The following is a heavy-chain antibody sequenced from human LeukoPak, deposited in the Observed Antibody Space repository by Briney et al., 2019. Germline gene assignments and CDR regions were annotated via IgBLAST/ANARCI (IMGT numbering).Heavy chain of an antibody. CDR3: ARVPGGWINWFDP. J-gene: IGHJ5*02. D-gene: IGHD6-19*01. V-gene: IGHV4-34*01. Sequence: PSETLSLTCAVYGGSFSGYYWSWIRQPPGKGLEWIGSIYYSGSTNYKPSLKSRVTMSVDTSKNQFSLKLSSVTAADTAVYYCARVPGGWINWFDPWGQGTLVTVSS. CDR2: IYYSGST. CDR1: GGSFSGYY.